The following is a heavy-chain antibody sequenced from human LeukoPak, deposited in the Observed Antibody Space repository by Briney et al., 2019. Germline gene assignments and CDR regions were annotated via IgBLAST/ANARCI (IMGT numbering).Heavy chain of an antibody. CDR2: IYYNGNT. CDR3: ARGYRSSWYQVDY. D-gene: IGHD6-13*01. CDR1: GGTVSSGSYF. J-gene: IGHJ4*02. V-gene: IGHV4-61*01. Sequence: SETLSLTCTVAGGTVSSGSYFWSWIRQPPGKGLEWIGFIYYNGNTNSSPSLKSRVTISVDTSTSQFSLKLTSVTAADTAVYYCARGYRSSWYQVDYWGQGTLVTVSS.